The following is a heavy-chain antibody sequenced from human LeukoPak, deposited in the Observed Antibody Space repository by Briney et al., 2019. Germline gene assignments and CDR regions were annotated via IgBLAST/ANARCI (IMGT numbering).Heavy chain of an antibody. D-gene: IGHD3/OR15-3a*01. CDR3: ARRAPLILDY. CDR1: GGSFSGYY. Sequence: SETLSLTCAVYGGSFSGYYWSWIRQPPGRGLEWIGEINHSGSTNYNPSLKSRVTISVDTSKNQFSLKLSSVTAADTAVYYCARRAPLILDYWGQGTLVTASS. J-gene: IGHJ4*02. V-gene: IGHV4-34*01. CDR2: INHSGST.